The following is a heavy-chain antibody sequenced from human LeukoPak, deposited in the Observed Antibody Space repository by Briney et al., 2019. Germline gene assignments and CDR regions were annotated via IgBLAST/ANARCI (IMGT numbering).Heavy chain of an antibody. D-gene: IGHD4-17*01. CDR3: ARDPNYGDLSDY. V-gene: IGHV3-33*01. CDR1: GFTFSSYG. Sequence: PGGSLRLSCAASGFTFSSYGMHWVRQAPGKGLEWVAVIWYDGSNKYYADSVKGRFTISRDNSKNTLYQQMNSLRAEDTAVYYCARDPNYGDLSDYWGQGTLVTVSS. J-gene: IGHJ4*02. CDR2: IWYDGSNK.